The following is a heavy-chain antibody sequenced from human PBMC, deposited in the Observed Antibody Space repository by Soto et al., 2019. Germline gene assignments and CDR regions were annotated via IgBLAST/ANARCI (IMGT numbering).Heavy chain of an antibody. CDR1: GGSFSGYY. V-gene: IGHV4-34*01. J-gene: IGHJ1*01. CDR2: INHSGST. CDR3: ARGRLPRGDCSGSSCSYGGYFQH. D-gene: IGHD2-15*01. Sequence: QVQLQQWGAGLLKPSETLSLTCAVYGGSFSGYYWSWIRQPPGKGLEWIGEINHSGSTNYNPSLKSRVTIAVETSKNQFSLKLSSVTAADTAVYYGARGRLPRGDCSGSSCSYGGYFQHWGQGTLVTVSS.